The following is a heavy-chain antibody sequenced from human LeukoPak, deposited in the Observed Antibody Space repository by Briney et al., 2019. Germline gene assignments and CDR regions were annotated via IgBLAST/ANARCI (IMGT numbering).Heavy chain of an antibody. CDR3: AREGVPVVISYYYHYIHV. CDR2: ISGNNGTT. CDR1: GYSFNLYG. D-gene: IGHD3-22*01. V-gene: IGHV1-18*01. Sequence: ASVKVSCKASGYSFNLYGIDWVRRAPGQGLEWMGWISGNNGTTTYAQKFQGRVTMTTDISTNTAYMELRSLRSDDTAVYYCAREGVPVVISYYYHYIHVWGEGTTVTVSS. J-gene: IGHJ6*03.